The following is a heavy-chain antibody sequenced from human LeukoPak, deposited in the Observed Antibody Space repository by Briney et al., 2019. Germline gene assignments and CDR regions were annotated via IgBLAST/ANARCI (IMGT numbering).Heavy chain of an antibody. J-gene: IGHJ4*02. V-gene: IGHV4-59*08. Sequence: SGTLSLTCTVSGGSISSYYWSWIRQPPGKGLEWIGYIYYSGSTNYNPSLKSRVTISVDTSKNQFSLKLSSVTAADTAVYYCARLGGSSWLPDYWGQGTLVTVSS. CDR3: ARLGGSSWLPDY. D-gene: IGHD6-13*01. CDR1: GGSISSYY. CDR2: IYYSGST.